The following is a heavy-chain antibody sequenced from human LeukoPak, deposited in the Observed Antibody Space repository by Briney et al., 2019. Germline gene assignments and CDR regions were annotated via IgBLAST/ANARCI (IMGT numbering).Heavy chain of an antibody. CDR2: ISSRGGTI. CDR3: ASDRGLRLPYYYGLDV. J-gene: IGHJ6*04. CDR1: GSTFGSYE. V-gene: IGHV3-48*03. Sequence: PGGSLRLSCAASGSTFGSYEMNWVRQAPGKGLEWVSYISSRGGTIYYADSVKGRFTISRDHAKNSLYLQMNGLRAEDTVVYYCASDRGLRLPYYYGLDVWGKGTTATVSS. D-gene: IGHD5-12*01.